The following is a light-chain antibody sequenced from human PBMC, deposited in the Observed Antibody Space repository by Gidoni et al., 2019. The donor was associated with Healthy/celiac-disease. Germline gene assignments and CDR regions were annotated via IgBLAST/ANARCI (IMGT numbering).Light chain of an antibody. V-gene: IGKV3-15*01. J-gene: IGKJ3*01. CDR1: QSVSSN. CDR2: GAS. CDR3: QQYNNWLGA. Sequence: EILMTQSPATLSVSPGERATLSCRASQSVSSNLAWYQQKPGQAPRLLIYGASTRATGIPASFSGSGSGTEFTLTISSLQSEDFAVYYCQQYNNWLGAFGPGTKVDIK.